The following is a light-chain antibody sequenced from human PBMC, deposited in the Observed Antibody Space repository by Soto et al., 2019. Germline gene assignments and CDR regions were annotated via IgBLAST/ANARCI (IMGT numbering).Light chain of an antibody. CDR3: QQYNSFSWT. Sequence: DIQMTQSPSTLSASVGDRVTITCRASQSISNWLAWYQQKPGKAPKLLIYDASTLQSGVPSRFSGSGSGTEFTLTISSLQPDDFATYSCQQYNSFSWTFGQGTKVDNK. CDR2: DAS. V-gene: IGKV1-5*01. J-gene: IGKJ1*01. CDR1: QSISNW.